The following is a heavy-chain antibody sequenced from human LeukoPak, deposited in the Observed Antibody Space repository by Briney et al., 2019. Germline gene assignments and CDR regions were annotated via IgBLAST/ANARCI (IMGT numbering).Heavy chain of an antibody. J-gene: IGHJ4*02. CDR3: ARGKSSRWYN. D-gene: IGHD6-13*01. CDR1: GGSISRGGYS. V-gene: IGHV4-30-2*01. CDR2: IYHSVSN. Sequence: SQTLSLSCAVSGGSISRGGYSWSWIRQPPGKGLEWSGYIYHSVSNYYNPSLKSRVTISVDSSNHQFSLKLRSVNAAETAVYYCARGKSSRWYNWGQGTLVTVSS.